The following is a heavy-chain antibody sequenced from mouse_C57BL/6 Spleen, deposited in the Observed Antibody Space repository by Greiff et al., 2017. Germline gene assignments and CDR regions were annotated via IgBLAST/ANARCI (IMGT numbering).Heavy chain of an antibody. CDR3: ARGGDSNYLYYFDY. Sequence: LVESGGGLVKPGGSLKLSCAASGFTFSSYAMSWVRQTPEKRLEWVATISDGGSYTYYPDNVKGRFTISRDNAKNNLYLQMSHLKSEDTAMYYCARGGDSNYLYYFDYWGQGTTLTVSS. CDR1: GFTFSSYA. V-gene: IGHV5-4*01. J-gene: IGHJ2*01. CDR2: ISDGGSYT. D-gene: IGHD2-5*01.